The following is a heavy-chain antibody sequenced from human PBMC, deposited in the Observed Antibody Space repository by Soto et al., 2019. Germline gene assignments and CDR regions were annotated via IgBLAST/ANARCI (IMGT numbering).Heavy chain of an antibody. CDR1: GDSISNSNW. CDR2: IYHRGIT. CDR3: ARDPHTAKTSDY. Sequence: SETLSLTCAVSGDSISNSNWWSWVRQPPGKGLEWIGEIYHRGITNYNPSLKSRVTISADKSKNQVSLQLTSVTAADTAVYYCARDPHTAKTSDYWGQGTLVTVSS. V-gene: IGHV4-4*02. D-gene: IGHD5-18*01. J-gene: IGHJ4*02.